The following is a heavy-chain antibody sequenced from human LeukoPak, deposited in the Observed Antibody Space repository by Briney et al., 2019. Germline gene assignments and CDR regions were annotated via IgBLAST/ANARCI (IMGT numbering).Heavy chain of an antibody. Sequence: GGSLRLSCAASGFTFSNAWMSWVRQAPGKGLEWVGRIKSKTDGGTTDYAAPVKGRFTISRDDSKNTLYLQMNSLRAEDTAVYYCAREQSPVVPYYFDYWGQGTLVTVSS. V-gene: IGHV3-15*01. CDR3: AREQSPVVPYYFDY. J-gene: IGHJ4*02. D-gene: IGHD2-21*01. CDR1: GFTFSNAW. CDR2: IKSKTDGGTT.